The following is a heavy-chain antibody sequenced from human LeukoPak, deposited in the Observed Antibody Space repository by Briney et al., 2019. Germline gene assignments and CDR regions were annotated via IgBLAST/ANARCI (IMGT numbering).Heavy chain of an antibody. J-gene: IGHJ4*02. CDR1: GFTFSSYA. D-gene: IGHD3-22*01. V-gene: IGHV3-23*01. CDR3: AKHRTPTVVVTPLDY. CDR2: ISGSGGST. Sequence: GGSLRLSCAASGFTFSSYAMSWVRQAPGKGLEWVSAISGSGGSTYYADSVKGRFTISRDNSKNTLYLHMNSLRAEDTAVYYCAKHRTPTVVVTPLDYWGQGTLVTVSS.